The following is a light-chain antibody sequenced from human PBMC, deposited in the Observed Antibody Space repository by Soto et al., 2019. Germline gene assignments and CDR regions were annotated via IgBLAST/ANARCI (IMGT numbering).Light chain of an antibody. Sequence: EIVLTQSPGTLSLSPGERATLSCRASQSVNINLAWYRQTPGQPPRLLIYGASTRAADTPPRFSGAGSGTDFTLTISRVEPADFAVYYCQQYGTSLATFGQGTQVE. J-gene: IGKJ1*01. CDR3: QQYGTSLAT. V-gene: IGKV3-20*01. CDR2: GAS. CDR1: QSVNIN.